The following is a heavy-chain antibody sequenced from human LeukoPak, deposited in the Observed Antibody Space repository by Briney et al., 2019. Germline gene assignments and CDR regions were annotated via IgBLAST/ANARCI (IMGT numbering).Heavy chain of an antibody. CDR2: IYSGGAT. CDR1: GFTVIDNL. D-gene: IGHD5-18*01. V-gene: IGHV3-53*01. Sequence: PGGSLRLSCAASGFTVIDNLMSWVRQAPGKGLEWVSLIYSGGATYYADSVKGRFTISRDNSKKTLSLQMNSLRAEDTAVYYSARDTDTYGWYYYWGQGSLFTVSS. J-gene: IGHJ4*02. CDR3: ARDTDTYGWYYY.